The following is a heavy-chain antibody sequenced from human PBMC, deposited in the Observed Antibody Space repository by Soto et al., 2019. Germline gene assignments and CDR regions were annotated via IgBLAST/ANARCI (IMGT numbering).Heavy chain of an antibody. CDR2: IDPVDSYT. J-gene: IGHJ5*02. D-gene: IGHD6-13*01. Sequence: PGESLKISCKGSGYSFTNYWISWVRRMPGKGLEWMANIDPVDSYTIYSPSFQGHVTFSVDTSISTAHLQWSSLKASDTAMYYCARIESIARNWFDPWGQGTLVTVSS. V-gene: IGHV5-10-1*01. CDR3: ARIESIARNWFDP. CDR1: GYSFTNYW.